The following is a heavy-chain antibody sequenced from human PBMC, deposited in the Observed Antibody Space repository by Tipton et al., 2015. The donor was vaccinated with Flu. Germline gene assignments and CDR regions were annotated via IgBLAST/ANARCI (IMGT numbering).Heavy chain of an antibody. CDR2: IGPYNGNT. V-gene: IGHV1-18*04. CDR1: GYTFTRYG. D-gene: IGHD2-15*01. J-gene: IGHJ4*02. CDR3: ARDRWLWPLVAPFDFDY. Sequence: QLVQSGAEVKKPGASVKVSCKTSGYTFTRYGVSWVRQAPGQGLEWMGWIGPYNGNTHYAQKFQGRVTVTTDTSTSTVYMELRSRRSDDTAVYYCARDRWLWPLVAPFDFDYWGQGSLVTVSS.